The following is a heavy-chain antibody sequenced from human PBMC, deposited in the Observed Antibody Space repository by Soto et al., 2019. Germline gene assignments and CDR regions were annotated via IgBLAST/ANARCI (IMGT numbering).Heavy chain of an antibody. Sequence: SETLSLTCTVSGGSVSSGSYYWSWIRQPPGKGLEWIGYIYYSGSTNYNPSLKSRVTISVDTSKNQFSLKLSSVTAADTAVYYCARASADPRYSYGYTLDYWGQGTLVTVSS. V-gene: IGHV4-61*01. CDR2: IYYSGST. CDR3: ARASADPRYSYGYTLDY. CDR1: GGSVSSGSYY. J-gene: IGHJ4*02. D-gene: IGHD5-18*01.